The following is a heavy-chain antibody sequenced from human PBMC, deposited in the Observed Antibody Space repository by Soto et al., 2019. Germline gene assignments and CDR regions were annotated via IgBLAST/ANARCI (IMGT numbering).Heavy chain of an antibody. CDR2: INPNSGGT. Sequence: GASVKVSCKASGYTFTGCYMHWVRQAPGQGLEWMGWINPNSGGTNYAQKFQGWVTMTRDTSISTAYMELSRLRSDDTAVYYCARDYDFWSGYYGMDVWGQGTTVTVSS. V-gene: IGHV1-2*04. D-gene: IGHD3-3*01. CDR3: ARDYDFWSGYYGMDV. CDR1: GYTFTGCY. J-gene: IGHJ6*02.